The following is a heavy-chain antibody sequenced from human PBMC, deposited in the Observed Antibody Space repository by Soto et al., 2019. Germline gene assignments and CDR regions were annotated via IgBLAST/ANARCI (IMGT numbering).Heavy chain of an antibody. V-gene: IGHV2-5*02. J-gene: IGHJ4*02. CDR2: IYWDGDK. CDR1: GFSLSTSGMG. D-gene: IGHD5-18*01. Sequence: QITLKESGPALVKPTQTLTLTCTFSGFSLSTSGMGVAWIRQPPGKALEWLALIYWDGDKRYSPSLESRLTITKDTSKNQVVLTMTNMDPLDTATYFCAHRGLRSPYFDFWGQGTLVTVSS. CDR3: AHRGLRSPYFDF.